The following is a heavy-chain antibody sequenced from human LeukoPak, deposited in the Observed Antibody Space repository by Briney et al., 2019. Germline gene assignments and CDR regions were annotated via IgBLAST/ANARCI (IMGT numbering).Heavy chain of an antibody. CDR1: GFTVSSNY. D-gene: IGHD3-22*01. CDR3: ARTHYDSSGYYFDY. J-gene: IGHJ4*02. CDR2: IYSGGST. V-gene: IGHV3-53*01. Sequence: GGSLRLSCAASGFTVSSNYMSWVRQAPGKGLEWVSVIYSGGSTYYADSVKGRFTISRGNSKNTLYLQMNSLRAEDTAVYYCARTHYDSSGYYFDYWGQGTLVTVSS.